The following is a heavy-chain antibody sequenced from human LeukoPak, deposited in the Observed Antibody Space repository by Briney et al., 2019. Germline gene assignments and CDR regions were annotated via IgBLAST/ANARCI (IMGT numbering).Heavy chain of an antibody. Sequence: ASVKVSCKASGYTFTSYGISWVRQAPGQGLEWMGWISAYNSNTNYAQKLQGRVTMTTDTSTSTAYMELRSLRSDDTAVYYCAGEVGVPAAIVGYYFDYWGQGTLVTVSS. CDR1: GYTFTSYG. CDR3: AGEVGVPAAIVGYYFDY. CDR2: ISAYNSNT. V-gene: IGHV1-18*01. J-gene: IGHJ4*02. D-gene: IGHD2-2*02.